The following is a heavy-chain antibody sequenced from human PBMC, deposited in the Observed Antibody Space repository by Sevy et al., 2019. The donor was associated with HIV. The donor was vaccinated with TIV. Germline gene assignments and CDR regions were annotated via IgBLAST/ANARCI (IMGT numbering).Heavy chain of an antibody. V-gene: IGHV3-73*01. D-gene: IGHD6-13*01. CDR1: GFTFSDST. CDR3: TRHDGSSNWYYNWFDP. J-gene: IGHJ5*02. CDR2: IRSKPNNYAP. Sequence: GGSLRLSCAASGFTFSDSTIHWVRQASGKWLEWVGRIRSKPNNYAPSFAASVKGRFTISRDDSKNTAYLQMDSLKTEDTAVYFCTRHDGSSNWYYNWFDPWGQGTLVTVSS.